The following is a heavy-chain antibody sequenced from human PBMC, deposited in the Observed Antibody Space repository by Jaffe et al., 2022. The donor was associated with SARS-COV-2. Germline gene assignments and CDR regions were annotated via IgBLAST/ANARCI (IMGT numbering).Heavy chain of an antibody. CDR3: AHRHGGYDWYGGDFDY. D-gene: IGHD5-12*01. V-gene: IGHV2-5*02. Sequence: QITLKESGPALVKPTQTLTLTCTFSGFSLTTSGVGVAWIRQPPGKALECLALIYWDDDRRYSPSLKSRLTITKDTSKNQVVLTMTNMDPVDTATYYCAHRHGGYDWYGGDFDYWGQGTVVSVSS. CDR2: IYWDDDR. J-gene: IGHJ4*02. CDR1: GFSLTTSGVG.